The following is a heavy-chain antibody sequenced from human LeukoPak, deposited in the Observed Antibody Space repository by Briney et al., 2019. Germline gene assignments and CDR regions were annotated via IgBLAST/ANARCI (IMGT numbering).Heavy chain of an antibody. V-gene: IGHV3-7*03. D-gene: IGHD3-10*01. J-gene: IGHJ4*02. CDR3: AREGRFGEFAYNY. CDR2: IKQDGSEK. Sequence: GGSLRLSCAASGFTLSSYWMSWVRQAPGKGLEWVANIKQDGSEKYYVDSVKGRFTISRDNAKNSLYLQMNSLRAEDTAVYYCAREGRFGEFAYNYWGQGTLVTVSS. CDR1: GFTLSSYW.